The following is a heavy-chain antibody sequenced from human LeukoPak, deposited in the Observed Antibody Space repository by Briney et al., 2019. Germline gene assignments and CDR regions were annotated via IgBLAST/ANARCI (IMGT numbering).Heavy chain of an antibody. CDR2: INGDGTSI. J-gene: IGHJ4*02. CDR3: ARDGPKDY. V-gene: IGHV3-48*01. CDR1: NFTFSDYP. Sequence: GGSLRLSCEASNFTFSDYPMNWVRQAPGRGLEWVSYINGDGTSIYYADSLKGRFTISRDNAKRSVYLQMTSLGVEDTAVYYCARDGPKDYWGQGTLVTVSS.